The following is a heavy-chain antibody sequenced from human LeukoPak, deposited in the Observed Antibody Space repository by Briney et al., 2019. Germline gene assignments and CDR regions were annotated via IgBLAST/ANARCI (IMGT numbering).Heavy chain of an antibody. Sequence: PGGSLRLSCAASGFTFSDYYMSWIRQAPGKGLEWVSSLSENSYHIYYADSVKGRFTISRDNAKNSLFLQMNSLRAEDTAVFFCARDKEGELPPLDYWGQGTLVTVSS. CDR3: ARDKEGELPPLDY. J-gene: IGHJ4*02. CDR2: LSENSYHI. D-gene: IGHD1-7*01. V-gene: IGHV3-11*06. CDR1: GFTFSDYY.